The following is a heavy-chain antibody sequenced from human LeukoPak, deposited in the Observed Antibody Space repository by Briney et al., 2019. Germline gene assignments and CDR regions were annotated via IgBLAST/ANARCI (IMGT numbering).Heavy chain of an antibody. V-gene: IGHV4-39*01. CDR2: IYYSGST. D-gene: IGHD5-18*01. CDR3: ARLGYSYGFEPYFDY. J-gene: IGHJ4*02. CDR1: GGSISSSSYY. Sequence: KPSETLSLTCTVSGGSISSSSYYWGWIRQPPGKGLEWIGSIYYSGSTYYNPSLKSRVTISVDTSKNQFSLKLSSVTAADTAVYYCARLGYSYGFEPYFDYWGQGTPVTVSS.